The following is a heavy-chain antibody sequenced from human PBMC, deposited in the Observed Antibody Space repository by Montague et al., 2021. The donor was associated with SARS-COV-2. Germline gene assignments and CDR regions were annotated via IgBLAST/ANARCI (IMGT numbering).Heavy chain of an antibody. J-gene: IGHJ4*02. CDR3: ARGVDAGVVTVTGGFDS. Sequence: TLSLTRTVSGGSISRGYYYWSWIRLPAGKGLEWIGRIYRSGSPNYNPSLESRVVLSVDTSRNQFSMKMTSVTAADTAMYYCARGVDAGVVTVTGGFDSWGPGTLVIVSS. CDR1: GGSISRGYYY. D-gene: IGHD4-11*01. CDR2: IYRSGSP. V-gene: IGHV4-61*02.